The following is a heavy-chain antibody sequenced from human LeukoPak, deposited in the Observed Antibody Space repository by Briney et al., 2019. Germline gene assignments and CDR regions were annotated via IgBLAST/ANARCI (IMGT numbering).Heavy chain of an antibody. Sequence: GASVKVSCKASGYTFTSYGISWVRQAPGQGLEWMGWISAYNGKTNYAQKLQGRVTMTTDTSTSTAYMELRSLRSDDTAVYYCARVSYSNYSIGYFDYWGQGTLVTVSS. D-gene: IGHD4-11*01. CDR2: ISAYNGKT. CDR3: ARVSYSNYSIGYFDY. CDR1: GYTFTSYG. V-gene: IGHV1-18*01. J-gene: IGHJ4*02.